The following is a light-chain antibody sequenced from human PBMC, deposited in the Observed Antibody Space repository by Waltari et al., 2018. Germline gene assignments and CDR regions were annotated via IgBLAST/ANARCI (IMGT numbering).Light chain of an antibody. Sequence: SYELTQPPSVSVYPGQTARIICSGNELPKQYGYWYQQKTGQAPVLVIYKDNKRPSGIPERFSGSSSGTTVTLTISGVQAEDEADYYCQSLDSSGTYVFGTGTRVTVL. V-gene: IGLV3-25*03. CDR1: ELPKQY. CDR3: QSLDSSGTYV. J-gene: IGLJ1*01. CDR2: KDN.